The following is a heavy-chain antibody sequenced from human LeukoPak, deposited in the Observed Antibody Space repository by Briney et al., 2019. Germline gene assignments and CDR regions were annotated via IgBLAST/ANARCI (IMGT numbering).Heavy chain of an antibody. V-gene: IGHV3-23*01. CDR2: ISGSGGST. CDR3: AKGWSRQQLVQDY. CDR1: GFTFSSYA. Sequence: GGSLRLSCAASGFTFSSYAMSWVRQAPGRGLEWVSAISGSGGSTYYADSVKGRFTISRDNSKNTLYLQMNSLRAEDTAVYYCAKGWSRQQLVQDYWGQGTLVTVSS. D-gene: IGHD6-13*01. J-gene: IGHJ4*02.